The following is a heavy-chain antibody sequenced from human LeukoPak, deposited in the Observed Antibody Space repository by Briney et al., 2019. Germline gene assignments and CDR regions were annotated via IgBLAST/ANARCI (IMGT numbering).Heavy chain of an antibody. J-gene: IGHJ6*03. D-gene: IGHD3-3*01. V-gene: IGHV5-51*01. CDR2: IYPGDSDT. Sequence: GESLKISCKGSGYSFTSYWIGWVRQMPGKGLEWMGIIYPGDSDTRYSPSFQGQVTISADKSISTAYLQWSSLKASDTAMYYCARHKADFWSGYIYMDVWGKGTTVTVSS. CDR3: ARHKADFWSGYIYMDV. CDR1: GYSFTSYW.